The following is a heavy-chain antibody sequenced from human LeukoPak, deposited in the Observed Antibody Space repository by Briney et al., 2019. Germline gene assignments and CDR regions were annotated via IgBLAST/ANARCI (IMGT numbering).Heavy chain of an antibody. CDR1: GGSISSENYQ. V-gene: IGHV4-30-4*02. CDR2: INYSGST. J-gene: IGHJ5*02. Sequence: SDTLSLTCTLSGGSISSENYQWSWIRQPPGKGLGWSGYINYSGSTYYNPSLKSRVTISVDTAKNHFSLRLSSVTAADTAVYYCARYGSGSTWFDPWGQGTLVTVCS. D-gene: IGHD3-10*01. CDR3: ARYGSGSTWFDP.